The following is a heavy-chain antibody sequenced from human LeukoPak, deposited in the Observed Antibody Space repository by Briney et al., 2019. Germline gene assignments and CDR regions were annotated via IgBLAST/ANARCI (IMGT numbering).Heavy chain of an antibody. D-gene: IGHD6-6*01. J-gene: IGHJ6*03. CDR1: GGTFSSYA. Sequence: SVEVSCKASGGTFSSYAISWVRQAPGQGLEWMGGIIPIFGTANYAQKFQGRVTITADESTSTAYMELSSLRSEDTAVYYCARGYSSSSGYYYYYMDVWGKGTTVTVSS. CDR2: IIPIFGTA. V-gene: IGHV1-69*13. CDR3: ARGYSSSSGYYYYYMDV.